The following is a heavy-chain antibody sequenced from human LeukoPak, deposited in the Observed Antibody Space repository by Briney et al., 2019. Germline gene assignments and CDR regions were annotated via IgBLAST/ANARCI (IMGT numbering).Heavy chain of an antibody. V-gene: IGHV4-61*02. Sequence: PSETLSLTCTVSGGSISSGSYYWSWIRQPAGKGLEWIGRIYTSGSTNYNPSLKSRVTISVDTSKNQFSLKLSSVTAADTAVYYCASRPPYCGGDCYPYYFDYWGQGTLVTVSS. J-gene: IGHJ4*02. CDR2: IYTSGST. CDR3: ASRPPYCGGDCYPYYFDY. CDR1: GGSISSGSYY. D-gene: IGHD2-21*02.